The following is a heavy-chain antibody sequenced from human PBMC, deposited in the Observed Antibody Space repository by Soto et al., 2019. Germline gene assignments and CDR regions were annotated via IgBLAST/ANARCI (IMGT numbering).Heavy chain of an antibody. CDR1: GYSFTSYW. J-gene: IGHJ6*02. D-gene: IGHD6-13*01. CDR2: IYPGDSDT. CDR3: ARRGIAAAGTGYYYYGMDV. V-gene: IGHV5-51*01. Sequence: GESLKISCKGSGYSFTSYWIGWVRQMPGKGLEWMGIIYPGDSDTRYSPSFQGQVTISADKSISTAYLQWRSLTASDTAMYYCARRGIAAAGTGYYYYGMDVWGQGTTVTVSS.